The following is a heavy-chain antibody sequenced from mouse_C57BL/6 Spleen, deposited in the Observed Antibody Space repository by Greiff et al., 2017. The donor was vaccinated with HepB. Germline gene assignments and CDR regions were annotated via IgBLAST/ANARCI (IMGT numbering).Heavy chain of an antibody. J-gene: IGHJ2*01. Sequence: EVKLQESGPELVKPGASVKISCKASGYSFTGYYMNWVKQSPEKSLEWIGEINPSTGGTTYNQKFKAKATLTVDKSSSTAYMQLKSLTSEDSAVYYCARYYYGSSFDYWGQGTTLTVSS. D-gene: IGHD1-1*01. CDR1: GYSFTGYY. V-gene: IGHV1-42*01. CDR2: INPSTGGT. CDR3: ARYYYGSSFDY.